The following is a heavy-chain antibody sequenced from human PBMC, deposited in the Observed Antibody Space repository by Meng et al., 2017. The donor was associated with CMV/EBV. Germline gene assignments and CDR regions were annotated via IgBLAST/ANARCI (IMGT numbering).Heavy chain of an antibody. Sequence: ASVKVSCKASGYTFTGYYMHWVRQAPGQGLEWMGWINPNSGGTNYAQKFQGRVTMTRDTSISTAYMELSRLRSDDTAVYYCARAREITYYDFWSGYYLDEFDYWGQGTLVTVSS. V-gene: IGHV1-2*02. J-gene: IGHJ4*02. D-gene: IGHD3-3*01. CDR3: ARAREITYYDFWSGYYLDEFDY. CDR2: INPNSGGT. CDR1: GYTFTGYY.